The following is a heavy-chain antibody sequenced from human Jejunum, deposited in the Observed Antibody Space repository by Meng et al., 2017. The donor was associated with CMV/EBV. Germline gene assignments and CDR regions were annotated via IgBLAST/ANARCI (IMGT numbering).Heavy chain of an antibody. Sequence: LSLTCTVSVGSMSPYSWSWIRQSPGKGLEWLGYIFSNGTTNYNPSLKSRLTLSIDTSKRQYSLSLNSVTAADTAVYFCARDSGVSYWGQGTLVTVSS. CDR2: IFSNGTT. V-gene: IGHV4-59*01. D-gene: IGHD5/OR15-5a*01. CDR3: ARDSGVSY. CDR1: VGSMSPYS. J-gene: IGHJ4*02.